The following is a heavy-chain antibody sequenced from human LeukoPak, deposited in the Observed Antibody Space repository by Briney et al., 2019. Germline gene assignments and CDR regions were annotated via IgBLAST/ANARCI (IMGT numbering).Heavy chain of an antibody. CDR2: IYTSGST. CDR3: ARDGGDDIAVAVSHWFDP. V-gene: IGHV4-4*07. D-gene: IGHD6-19*01. Sequence: PSETLSLTCTVSGGSISSYYWSWIRQPAGKGLEWIGRIYTSGSTNYNPSLKSRVTMSVDTSKNQFSLKLSSVTAADTAVYYCARDGGDDIAVAVSHWFDPWGQGTLVTVSS. CDR1: GGSISSYY. J-gene: IGHJ5*02.